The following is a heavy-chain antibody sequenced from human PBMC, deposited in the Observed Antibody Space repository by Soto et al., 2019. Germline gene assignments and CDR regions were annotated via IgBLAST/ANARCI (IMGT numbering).Heavy chain of an antibody. CDR3: AKDGGITIFGVVSPLSS. CDR2: ISGSTGTT. D-gene: IGHD3-3*01. Sequence: LSCAASGFTFSSYAMSWVRQAPGKGLEWVSVISGSTGTTDYADSVKGRFTISRDNAKNTLYLQMNSLRAEDTAVYYCAKDGGITIFGVVSPLSSWGQGTLVTVSS. CDR1: GFTFSSYA. J-gene: IGHJ5*02. V-gene: IGHV3-23*01.